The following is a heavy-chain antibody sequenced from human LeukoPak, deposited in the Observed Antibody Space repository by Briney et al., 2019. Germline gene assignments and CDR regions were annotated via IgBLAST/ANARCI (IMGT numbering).Heavy chain of an antibody. D-gene: IGHD4-11*01. J-gene: IGHJ4*02. CDR1: GFTFSSYW. CDR2: INSDGSST. CDR3: ARGGLQSPFDY. Sequence: PGGSLRLSCAASGFTFSSYWMHWVRQAPGKGLVWVSRINSDGSSTSYADSVKGRFTISRDNAKNTLYLQMNSLRAEDTAVYYCARGGLQSPFDYWGQGTLVTVSS. V-gene: IGHV3-74*01.